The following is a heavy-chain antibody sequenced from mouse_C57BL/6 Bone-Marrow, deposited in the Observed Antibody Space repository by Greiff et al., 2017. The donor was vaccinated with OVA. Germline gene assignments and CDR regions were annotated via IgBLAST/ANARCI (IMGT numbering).Heavy chain of an antibody. J-gene: IGHJ4*01. CDR1: GYTFTSYW. Sequence: QVQLQQPGAELVKPGASVKMSCKASGYTFTSYWITWVKQRPGQGLEWIGDIYPGSGSTNYNEKFKSTATLTVDTSSSTAYMQLSSLTSEDSAVYYCARESITTVVATDYAMDYWGQGTSVTVSS. V-gene: IGHV1-55*01. CDR3: ARESITTVVATDYAMDY. CDR2: IYPGSGST. D-gene: IGHD1-1*01.